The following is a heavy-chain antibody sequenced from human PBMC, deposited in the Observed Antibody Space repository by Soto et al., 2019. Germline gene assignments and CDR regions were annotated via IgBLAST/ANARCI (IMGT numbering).Heavy chain of an antibody. J-gene: IGHJ4*02. V-gene: IGHV3-30-3*01. CDR1: GFSFSSHA. CDR2: ISYDGSNQ. D-gene: IGHD1-1*01. CDR3: ARDLGAWKFDY. Sequence: QVQLVDSGGGVVQPGRSLRLSCAASGFSFSSHAMHWVRQAPGKGLEWVAFISYDGSNQHYADSVKGRFTISRDNSENTLYLHMNSLRGADAAMYFCARDLGAWKFDYWGQGTLVTVSS.